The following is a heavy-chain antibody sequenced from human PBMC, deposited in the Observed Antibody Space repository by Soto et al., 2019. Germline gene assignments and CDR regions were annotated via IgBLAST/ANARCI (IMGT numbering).Heavy chain of an antibody. V-gene: IGHV1-69*08. CDR3: ARDKWHCSSTSCPHDYLYYYYKDG. CDR1: GGTFSSYT. CDR2: IIPILGIA. J-gene: IGHJ6*03. Sequence: QVQLVQSGAEVKKPGSSVKVSCKASGGTFSSYTISWERQAPGQGLEWRGRIIPILGIANYAQKFQGRVTMTADKSTSTAYMELSSLRSEDTAGYYCARDKWHCSSTSCPHDYLYYYYKDGRGKGTTVTVSS. D-gene: IGHD2-2*01.